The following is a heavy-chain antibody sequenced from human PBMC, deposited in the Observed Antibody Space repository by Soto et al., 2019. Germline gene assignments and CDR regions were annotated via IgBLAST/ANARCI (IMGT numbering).Heavy chain of an antibody. CDR2: ISHDGSNK. CDR3: AKETGWEILEGYFDY. J-gene: IGHJ4*02. V-gene: IGHV3-30*18. Sequence: ESGGGVVQPGRSLRVSCAASGFTFSTYGMHWVRQAPGKGLEWVGVISHDGSNKAYADSVRGRFTISRDNSKNTLYLQMKSLRPEDTAVYYCAKETGWEILEGYFDYWGQGTLVTVSS. CDR1: GFTFSTYG. D-gene: IGHD1-26*01.